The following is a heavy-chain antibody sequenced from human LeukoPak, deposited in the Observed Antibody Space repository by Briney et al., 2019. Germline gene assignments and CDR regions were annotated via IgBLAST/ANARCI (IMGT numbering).Heavy chain of an antibody. D-gene: IGHD1-1*01. J-gene: IGHJ4*02. CDR3: ARGPPRTGRERYFDY. V-gene: IGHV4-59*01. CDR1: GGSTSDYY. CDR2: IYYRGTT. Sequence: SETLSLTCTVSGGSTSDYYWNWIRQPPGKGLEWIGYIYYRGTTNYNPSLNSRVTISLDSSKNQFSLRLNSVTAADTAIYYCARGPPRTGRERYFDYWGQGTLASVSS.